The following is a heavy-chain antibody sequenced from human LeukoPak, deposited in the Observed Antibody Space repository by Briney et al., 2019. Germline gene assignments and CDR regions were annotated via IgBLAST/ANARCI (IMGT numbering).Heavy chain of an antibody. CDR2: IYYSGST. D-gene: IGHD3-10*01. CDR3: AGLGVRGVIKGVFGY. Sequence: KPSETMSLTCTVSGGSISSYYWSWIRQPPGKGLEWIVYIYYSGSTYYIPSLKSRVTISVDTSKNQFSLKLSSVTAADTAVYYCAGLGVRGVIKGVFGYWGQGTLVTVSS. V-gene: IGHV4-59*08. J-gene: IGHJ4*02. CDR1: GGSISSYY.